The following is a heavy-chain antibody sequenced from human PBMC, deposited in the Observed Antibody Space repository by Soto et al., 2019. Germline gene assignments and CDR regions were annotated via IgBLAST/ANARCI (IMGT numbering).Heavy chain of an antibody. V-gene: IGHV4-31*03. CDR2: IYYSGST. CDR1: GGSISSGGYY. D-gene: IGHD2-21*01. Sequence: HVQLQESGPGLVTPSQTLSLTGTVSGGSISSGGYYLSWIRQHPGKGLAWMGYIYYSGSTYSNPSLKSRVTISVDTSKNQFSLKLTSVSAADTAVYYCARSVVPLGQGTLVNVSS. CDR3: ARSVVP. J-gene: IGHJ5*02.